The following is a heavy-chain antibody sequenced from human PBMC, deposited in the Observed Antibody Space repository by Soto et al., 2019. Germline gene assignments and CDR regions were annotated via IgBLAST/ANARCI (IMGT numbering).Heavy chain of an antibody. CDR1: GGTFSSYT. CDR3: ARAPIKAEKGQVDY. CDR2: IMPILGIA. J-gene: IGHJ4*02. V-gene: IGHV1-69*02. Sequence: QVQLVQSGAEVKKPGSSVKVSCKASGGTFSSYTISWVRQAPGQGLEWMGRIMPILGIANYAQKFQGRVTITSDKSTSPAYMELSSLRSEDTAVYYCARAPIKAEKGQVDYWGQGTLVTVSS.